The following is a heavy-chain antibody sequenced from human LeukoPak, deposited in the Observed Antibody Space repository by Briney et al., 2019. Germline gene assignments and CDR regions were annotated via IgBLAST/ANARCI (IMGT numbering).Heavy chain of an antibody. CDR2: IKKDGSEK. V-gene: IGHV3-7*03. CDR3: AKKYSSSGYDY. J-gene: IGHJ4*02. Sequence: GGSLRLSCAASGFTFSTYWMSWVRQAPGKGLEWVANIKKDGSEKYYVDSVKGRFTISRDNAKNSLYLQMNSLRAEDTAVYYCAKKYSSSGYDYWGQGTLVTVSS. CDR1: GFTFSTYW. D-gene: IGHD6-13*01.